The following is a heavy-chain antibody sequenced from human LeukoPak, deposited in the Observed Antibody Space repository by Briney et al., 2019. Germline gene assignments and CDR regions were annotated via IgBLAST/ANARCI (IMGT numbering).Heavy chain of an antibody. CDR3: ASFGWEGTFDI. CDR2: INPNSGGT. D-gene: IGHD1-26*01. CDR1: GYTFTGYY. J-gene: IGHJ3*02. Sequence: ASVRVSCKASGYTFTGYYIHWVRQAPGQGLEWMGWINPNSGGTNYAQNFQGRVTMTRDTSISTAYMDLSRLISDDTAVYYCASFGWEGTFDIWGQGTMVTVS. V-gene: IGHV1-2*02.